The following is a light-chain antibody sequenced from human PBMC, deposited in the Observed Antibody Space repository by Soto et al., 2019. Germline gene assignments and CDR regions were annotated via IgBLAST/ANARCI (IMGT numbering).Light chain of an antibody. CDR3: QKYHSAPLT. CDR1: QGVSTS. Sequence: DIQMTQSPSSLSASVGDRVTITCRASQGVSTSLAWYQEKPGRVPKLLIYSASTLQSGVPSRFSGSGSGTDFILTISSLQPEDVATYYCQKYHSAPLTFGGGTKVEIK. CDR2: SAS. J-gene: IGKJ4*01. V-gene: IGKV1-27*01.